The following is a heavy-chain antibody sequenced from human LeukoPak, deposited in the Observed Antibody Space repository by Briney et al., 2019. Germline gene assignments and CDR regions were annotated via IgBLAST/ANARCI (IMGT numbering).Heavy chain of an antibody. CDR1: GFTFSSYG. V-gene: IGHV3-30*18. CDR3: AKCGMWIQLWSWFDP. Sequence: PGRSLRLSCAASGFTFSSYGMHGVRQAPGTGLEWVAVISYDGSNKYYADSVKGRFTISRDNSKNTLYLQMNSLRAEDTAVYYCAKCGMWIQLWSWFDPWGQGTLVTVSS. J-gene: IGHJ5*02. CDR2: ISYDGSNK. D-gene: IGHD5-18*01.